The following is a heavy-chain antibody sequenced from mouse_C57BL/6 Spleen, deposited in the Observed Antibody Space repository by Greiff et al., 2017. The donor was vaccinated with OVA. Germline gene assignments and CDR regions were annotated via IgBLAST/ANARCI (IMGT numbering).Heavy chain of an antibody. D-gene: IGHD1-1*01. Sequence: EVQLQQSETVLARPGASVKMSCKTSGYTFTSYWMHWVKQRPGQGLEWIGAIYPGNSDTSYNQKFKGKAKLTAVTSASTAYMELSSLTNEDSAVYYCTSYYGSSYEAMDYWGQGTSVTVSS. CDR2: IYPGNSDT. CDR1: GYTFTSYW. V-gene: IGHV1-5*01. J-gene: IGHJ4*01. CDR3: TSYYGSSYEAMDY.